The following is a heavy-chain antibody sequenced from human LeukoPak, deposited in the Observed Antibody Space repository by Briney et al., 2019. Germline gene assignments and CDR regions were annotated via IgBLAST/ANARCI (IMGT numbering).Heavy chain of an antibody. J-gene: IGHJ6*02. CDR1: GFTFTSSA. CDR3: AAQRDVDTYYYGMDV. V-gene: IGHV1-58*02. D-gene: IGHD5-18*01. Sequence: SVKVSCKASGFTFTSSAMQRVRQARGQRLEWIGWIVVGSGNTNYAQKFQERVTITRGMSTSTAYMELSSLRSEDTAVYYCAAQRDVDTYYYGMDVWGQGTTVTVS. CDR2: IVVGSGNT.